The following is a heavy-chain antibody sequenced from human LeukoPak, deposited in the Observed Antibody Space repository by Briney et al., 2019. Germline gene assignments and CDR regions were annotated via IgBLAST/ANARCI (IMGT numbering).Heavy chain of an antibody. CDR3: TTVSYDYVWGSYRYYYFDY. Sequence: GGSLRLSCTASGFNFGDYGLSWVRQAPGKGLEWVAFIRYDGSNKYYADSVKGRFTISRDNSKNTLYLQMNSLKTEDTAVYYCTTVSYDYVWGSYRYYYFDYWGQGTLVTVSS. J-gene: IGHJ4*02. V-gene: IGHV3-30*02. CDR2: IRYDGSNK. CDR1: GFNFGDYG. D-gene: IGHD3-16*02.